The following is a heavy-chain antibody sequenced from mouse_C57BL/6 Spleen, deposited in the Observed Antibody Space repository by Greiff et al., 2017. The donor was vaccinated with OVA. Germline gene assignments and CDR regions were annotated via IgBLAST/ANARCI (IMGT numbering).Heavy chain of an antibody. J-gene: IGHJ3*01. CDR3: TTRGLRGWSFAY. V-gene: IGHV14-1*01. CDR1: GFTITDYY. Sequence: VQLQQSGAELVRPGASVKLSCTASGFTITDYYIHWVKQRPEQGLEWIGRIDPEDGGTEYAPKFKGKATMTADTSSNTAYLQHSSLRSEDTAVYYCTTRGLRGWSFAYWGQGTLVTVSA. CDR2: IDPEDGGT. D-gene: IGHD2-4*01.